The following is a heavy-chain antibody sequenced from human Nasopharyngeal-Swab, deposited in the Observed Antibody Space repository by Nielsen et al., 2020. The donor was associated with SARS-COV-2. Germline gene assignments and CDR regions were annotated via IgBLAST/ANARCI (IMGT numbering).Heavy chain of an antibody. D-gene: IGHD3-9*01. CDR3: AKGVRYFDFLPPNTYYYYGLDL. J-gene: IGHJ6*02. Sequence: WVRQAPGQGREGFGVFIPIFGTTDYAQKFQGTVTITADESTSTVYMELNSLRFEDTAVYYCAKGVRYFDFLPPNTYYYYGLDLWGQGTTVTVSS. CDR2: FIPIFGTT. V-gene: IGHV1-69*01.